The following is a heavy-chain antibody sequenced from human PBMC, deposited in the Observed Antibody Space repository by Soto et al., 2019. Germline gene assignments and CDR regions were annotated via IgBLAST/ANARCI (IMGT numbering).Heavy chain of an antibody. CDR1: GFTFSSYW. J-gene: IGHJ4*02. D-gene: IGHD6-19*01. V-gene: IGHV3-74*01. CDR2: INSDGSST. CDR3: ARRGAVAGLHY. Sequence: EVQLVESGGGLVQPGGSLRVSCAASGFTFSSYWMHWVRQAPGEGLVWVSRINSDGSSTSYADSVKGRFTISRDNAKNTLYLQMNSLLAEATAIYNCARRGAVAGLHYWGQGTLVTVSS.